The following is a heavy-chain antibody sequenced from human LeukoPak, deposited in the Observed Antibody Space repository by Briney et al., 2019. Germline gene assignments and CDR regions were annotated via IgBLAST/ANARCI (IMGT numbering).Heavy chain of an antibody. CDR1: GFTFSSYA. CDR3: ARAESYYYGMDV. V-gene: IGHV3-64*01. CDR2: ISSNGGST. Sequence: GGSLRLSCAASGFTFSSYAMHWVRQAPGKGLEYVSAISSNGGSTYYANSVKGRFTISRDNSKNTLYLQMSSLRAEDMAVYYCARAESYYYGMDVWGQGTTVTVSS. J-gene: IGHJ6*02.